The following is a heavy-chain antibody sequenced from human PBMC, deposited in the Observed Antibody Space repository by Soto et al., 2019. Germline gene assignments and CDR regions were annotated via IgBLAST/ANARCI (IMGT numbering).Heavy chain of an antibody. D-gene: IGHD1-1*01. CDR1: GGTFSSYA. V-gene: IGHV1-69*13. CDR2: IIPIFGTA. J-gene: IGHJ6*02. CDR3: AREFLERPYYYYGMDV. Sequence: SVKVSCKASGGTFSSYAISWVRQAPGQGLEWMGGIIPIFGTANYAQKFQGRVTITADESTSTAYMELSSLRSEDTAVYYCAREFLERPYYYYGMDVWGQGTTVTVSS.